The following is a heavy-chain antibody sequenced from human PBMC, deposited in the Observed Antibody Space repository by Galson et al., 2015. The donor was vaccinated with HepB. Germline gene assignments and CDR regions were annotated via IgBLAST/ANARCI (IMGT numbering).Heavy chain of an antibody. CDR1: NGDISRRNSY. Sequence: ETLSLTCSVSNGDISRRNSYWAWIRQSPAKGLEWIGSTAHRGNVFSNPTLKSRVTISLDTSANQMLLTLKSLTATDTAVYYCATQRGRELVFDHWGQGVLV. J-gene: IGHJ4*02. CDR3: ATQRGRELVFDH. CDR2: TAHRGNV. D-gene: IGHD1-26*01. V-gene: IGHV4-39*01.